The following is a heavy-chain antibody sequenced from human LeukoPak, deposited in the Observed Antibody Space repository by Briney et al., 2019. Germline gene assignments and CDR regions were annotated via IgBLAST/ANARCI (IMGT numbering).Heavy chain of an antibody. D-gene: IGHD1-1*01. J-gene: IGHJ4*02. CDR2: INHSGST. Sequence: RPSETLSLTCTVSGGSISSYYWSWIRQPPGKGLEWIGEINHSGSTNYNPSLKSRVTISVDTSKNQFSLKLSSVTAADTAVYYCARGSTSDYWGQGTLVTVSS. CDR3: ARGSTSDY. V-gene: IGHV4-34*01. CDR1: GGSISSYY.